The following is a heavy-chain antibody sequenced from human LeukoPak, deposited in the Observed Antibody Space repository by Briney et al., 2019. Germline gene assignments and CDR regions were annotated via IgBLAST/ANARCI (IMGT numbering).Heavy chain of an antibody. V-gene: IGHV4-4*02. CDR2: IYHSGST. CDR3: ARTCRSTSCPDS. J-gene: IGHJ4*02. CDR1: GGSICSNHW. D-gene: IGHD2-2*01. Sequence: PSGTLSLICAVFGGSICSNHWWSWVRQPPGKGLEWIGEIYHSGSTNYNPSLKSRVTISVDKSKNQFSLKLSSVTAADTAVYYCARTCRSTSCPDSGAQRTLVTVSS.